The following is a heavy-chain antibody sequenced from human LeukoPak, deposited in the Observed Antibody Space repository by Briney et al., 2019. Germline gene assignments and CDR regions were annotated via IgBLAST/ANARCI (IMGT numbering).Heavy chain of an antibody. J-gene: IGHJ5*02. Sequence: SETLSLTCAVYGGSFSGYYWSWIRQPPGKGLEWIGEINHSGSTNYNPSLKSRVTISVDTSKNQFSLKLSSVTVADTAVYYCARDTSRGTGFDPWGQGTLVTVSS. CDR1: GGSFSGYY. CDR2: INHSGST. CDR3: ARDTSRGTGFDP. V-gene: IGHV4-34*01. D-gene: IGHD1-7*01.